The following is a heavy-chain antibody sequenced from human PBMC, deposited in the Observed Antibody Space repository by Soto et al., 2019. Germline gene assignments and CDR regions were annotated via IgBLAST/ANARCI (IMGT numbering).Heavy chain of an antibody. CDR3: ARGHYGMDV. V-gene: IGHV3-7*03. CDR1: GFTFSNHW. Sequence: EVQLVESGGGLVQPGGSLTLSCVASGFTFSNHWISWVRQAPGKGLEWVANIKEDGSEKYYMDSVKGRFTISRDNAENSVYLQMNSLRAEDTAVYYCARGHYGMDVWGQGTTVTVYS. J-gene: IGHJ6*02. CDR2: IKEDGSEK.